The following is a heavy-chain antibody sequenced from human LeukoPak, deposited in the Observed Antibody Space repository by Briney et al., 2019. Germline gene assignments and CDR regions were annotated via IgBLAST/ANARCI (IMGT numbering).Heavy chain of an antibody. J-gene: IGHJ4*02. CDR2: MNPNSGNT. D-gene: IGHD5-12*01. CDR3: ARASGYKQT. CDR1: GGTFSSYA. Sequence: GASVKVSCKASGGTFSSYAISWVRQAPGQGLEWMGWMNPNSGNTGYAQKFQGRVTMTRNTSISTAYMELSSLRSEDTAVYYCARASGYKQTWGQGTLVTVSS. V-gene: IGHV1-8*02.